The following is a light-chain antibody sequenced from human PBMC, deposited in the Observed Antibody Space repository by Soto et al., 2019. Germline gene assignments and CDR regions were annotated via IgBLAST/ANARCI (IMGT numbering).Light chain of an antibody. CDR2: GAS. CDR1: QSGGSKY. V-gene: IGKV3-20*01. CDR3: QQYNSYWT. Sequence: EFVLTQSPGTLSLSPGERATLSCRASQSGGSKYLAWYQQKPGQAPRLLIYGASSRATGIPDRFSGSGSGTDFTLTISSLQPDDFATYYCQQYNSYWTFGQGTKVDIK. J-gene: IGKJ1*01.